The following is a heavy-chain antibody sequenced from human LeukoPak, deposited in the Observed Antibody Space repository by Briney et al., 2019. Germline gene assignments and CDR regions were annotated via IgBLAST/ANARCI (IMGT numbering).Heavy chain of an antibody. CDR2: IIPIFGTA. J-gene: IGHJ4*02. V-gene: IGHV1-69*13. CDR1: GGTFSSYA. Sequence: ASVKVSCKASGGTFSSYAISWVRQAPGQGLEWMGGIIPIFGTANYAQKFQGRVTITADESTGTAYMELSSLRSEDTAVYYCASNFIAARPSRSGPFDYWGQGTLVTVSS. D-gene: IGHD6-6*01. CDR3: ASNFIAARPSRSGPFDY.